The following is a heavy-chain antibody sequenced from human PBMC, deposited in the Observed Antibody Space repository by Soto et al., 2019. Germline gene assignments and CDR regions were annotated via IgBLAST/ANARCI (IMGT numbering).Heavy chain of an antibody. J-gene: IGHJ4*02. V-gene: IGHV4-34*01. CDR1: GVSFSGYY. D-gene: IGHD3-10*01. CDR3: ARDKITDLFDY. Sequence: SETLSLTCAVYGVSFSGYYWTWIRQPPGTGLEWIGEINHSGSTNYNPSLKSRVTISVDTSKNQFSLKLTSVTAADTAVYYCARDKITDLFDYWGQGTLVTV. CDR2: INHSGST.